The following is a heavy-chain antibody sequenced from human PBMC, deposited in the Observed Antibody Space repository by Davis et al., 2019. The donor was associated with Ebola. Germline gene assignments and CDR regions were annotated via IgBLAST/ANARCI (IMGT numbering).Heavy chain of an antibody. Sequence: PGGSLRLSCSASGFILSNSAMHWVRQAPGKGLEYVSGLNDPGDRTHYGHSVKGRFTISRDNSENVLYLQMDSLRPDDTAIYFCARALHDEVLDYWGQGTPVTVSS. CDR2: LNDPGDRT. CDR3: ARALHDEVLDY. D-gene: IGHD1-1*01. J-gene: IGHJ4*02. V-gene: IGHV3-64*04. CDR1: GFILSNSA.